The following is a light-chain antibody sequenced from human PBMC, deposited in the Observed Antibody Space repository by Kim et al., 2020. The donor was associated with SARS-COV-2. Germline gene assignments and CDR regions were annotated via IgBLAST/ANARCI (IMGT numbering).Light chain of an antibody. J-gene: IGKJ2*01. CDR3: QHYIRFPYT. CDR1: QIINTF. Sequence: SASVGDRVTITCRASQIINTFLAWYQQKPGKAPDLLIYQASSLQIGVQSRFSGSGSGTEFTLTINSLQPDDFATYYCQHYIRFPYTFGQGTKLEI. V-gene: IGKV1-5*03. CDR2: QAS.